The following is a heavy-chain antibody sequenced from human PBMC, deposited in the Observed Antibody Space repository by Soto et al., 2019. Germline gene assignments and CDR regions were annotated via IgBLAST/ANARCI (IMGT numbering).Heavy chain of an antibody. J-gene: IGHJ6*02. D-gene: IGHD2-15*01. CDR2: IRPLFGTE. CDR3: ASGSGSSKKYERYRSGHRFYYYCGAMDV. Sequence: HLLQSGAEVKKPGSSVKVSCEASGATFSSSAISWVRQAPRQGLEWMGGIRPLFGTEKYAKTFAGRVTFPVEEYTRTTHREVSSLRSDATAVYACASGSGSSKKYERYRSGHRFYYYCGAMDVWGQGTRVTVSS. CDR1: GATFSSSA. V-gene: IGHV1-69*01.